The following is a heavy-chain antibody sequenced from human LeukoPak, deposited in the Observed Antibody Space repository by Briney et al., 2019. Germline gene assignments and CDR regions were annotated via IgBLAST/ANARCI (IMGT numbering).Heavy chain of an antibody. CDR3: AKGKVATGLVDY. CDR1: GFTFSSYG. Sequence: PGRSLRLSCAASGFTFSSYGMHWVRQAPGKGLEWVAVISYDGSNKYYADSVKGRFTISRDNSKNTLYLQMNSLRAEDTAVYYCAKGKVATGLVDYWGQGTLVTVSS. D-gene: IGHD5-12*01. J-gene: IGHJ4*02. V-gene: IGHV3-30*18. CDR2: ISYDGSNK.